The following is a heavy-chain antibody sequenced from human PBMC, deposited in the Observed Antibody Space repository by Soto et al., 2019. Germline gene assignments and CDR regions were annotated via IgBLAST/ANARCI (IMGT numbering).Heavy chain of an antibody. CDR3: AKDKGTRLIYYYDSSGIPDY. CDR2: ISYDGSNK. J-gene: IGHJ4*02. D-gene: IGHD3-22*01. Sequence: ESVGGVVQPGRSLRLSCAASGFTFSSYGMHWVRQAPGKGLEWVAVISYDGSNKYYADSVKGRFTISRDNSKNTLYLQMNSLRAEDTAVYYCAKDKGTRLIYYYDSSGIPDYWGQGTLVTVSS. V-gene: IGHV3-30*18. CDR1: GFTFSSYG.